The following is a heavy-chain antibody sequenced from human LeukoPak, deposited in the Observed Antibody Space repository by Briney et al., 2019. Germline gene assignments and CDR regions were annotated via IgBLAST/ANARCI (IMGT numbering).Heavy chain of an antibody. J-gene: IGHJ6*02. CDR3: AKDKLRGYSYGYYYYYYYGMDV. CDR1: GFTFSSYG. V-gene: IGHV3-30*18. Sequence: GGSLRPSCAASGFTFSSYGMHWVRQAPGTGLEWVAVISYDGSNKYYADSVKGRFTISRDNSKNTLYLQMNSLRAEDTAVYYCAKDKLRGYSYGYYYYYYYGMDVWGQGTTVTVSS. CDR2: ISYDGSNK. D-gene: IGHD5-18*01.